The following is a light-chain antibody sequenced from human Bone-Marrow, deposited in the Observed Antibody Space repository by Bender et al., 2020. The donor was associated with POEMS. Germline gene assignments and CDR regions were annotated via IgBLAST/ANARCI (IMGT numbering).Light chain of an antibody. CDR3: CAYPGITAFAL. CDR2: DVS. J-gene: IGLJ2*01. V-gene: IGLV2-14*01. Sequence: QSALTQPASVSGSPGQSITISCTGTSSDIGGYTYVSWYQKHPGKAPKLLMYDVSNRPSGVSSRFSGSRSGNTASLTISGLQADDEADYYCCAYPGITAFALFGGGTKLTVL. CDR1: SSDIGGYTY.